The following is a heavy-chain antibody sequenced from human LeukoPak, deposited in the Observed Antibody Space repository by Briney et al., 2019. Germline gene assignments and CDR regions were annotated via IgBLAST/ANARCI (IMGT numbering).Heavy chain of an antibody. CDR2: ISFDGRNE. J-gene: IGHJ3*02. Sequence: GGSLRLSCAASGFTFTHYGIHWVRQAPGKGLECVASISFDGRNEYYLDSVKGRFTISRDSPKNTLYLQMNSLRAEDTAVYYCAKERAAMGTDAFDIWGQGTMVTVSS. CDR1: GFTFTHYG. V-gene: IGHV3-30*18. CDR3: AKERAAMGTDAFDI. D-gene: IGHD5-18*01.